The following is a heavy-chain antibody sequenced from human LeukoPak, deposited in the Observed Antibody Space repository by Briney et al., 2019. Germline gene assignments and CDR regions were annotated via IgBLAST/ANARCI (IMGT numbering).Heavy chain of an antibody. D-gene: IGHD6-6*01. CDR1: GASISDYY. Sequence: NPSETLSLTCTVSGASISDYYYSWIRQPPGKGLEWIGYIYYSGSTNYNPSLQSRVTISVDTSKNQFSLRLSSVTAADTAVYYCARCLAALKFDYWGQGTLVTVSS. CDR3: ARCLAALKFDY. V-gene: IGHV4-59*01. CDR2: IYYSGST. J-gene: IGHJ4*02.